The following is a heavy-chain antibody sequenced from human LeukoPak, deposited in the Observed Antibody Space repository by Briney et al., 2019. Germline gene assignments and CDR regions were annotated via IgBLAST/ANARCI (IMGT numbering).Heavy chain of an antibody. CDR2: MSSSGSTI. V-gene: IGHV3-48*03. CDR3: AKPLGESIAAAGTFDY. CDR1: GFTFSSYE. J-gene: IGHJ4*02. Sequence: PGGSLRLSCAASGFTFSSYEMNWVRQAPGKGLEWVSYMSSSGSTIYYADSVKGRFTISRDNSKNTLYLQMNSLRAEDTAVYYCAKPLGESIAAAGTFDYWGQGTLVTVSS. D-gene: IGHD6-13*01.